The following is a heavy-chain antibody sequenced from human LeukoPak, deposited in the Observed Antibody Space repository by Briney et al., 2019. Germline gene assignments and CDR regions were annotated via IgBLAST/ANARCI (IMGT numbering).Heavy chain of an antibody. V-gene: IGHV4-61*05. J-gene: IGHJ4*02. CDR3: ARLYSSGWYPDY. Sequence: PSETLSLTCTVSGGSISSSSYYWGWIRQPPGKGLEWIGYIYYSGSTNYNPSLKSRVTISVDTSKNQFSLKLSSVTAADTAVYYCARLYSSGWYPDYWGQGTLVTVSS. CDR2: IYYSGST. CDR1: GGSISSSSYY. D-gene: IGHD6-19*01.